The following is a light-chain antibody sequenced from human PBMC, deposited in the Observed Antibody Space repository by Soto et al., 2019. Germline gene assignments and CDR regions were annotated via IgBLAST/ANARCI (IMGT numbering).Light chain of an antibody. Sequence: QSVLTQPPSASGTPGQRVTISCSGSSSNIGRDTVNWYQQLPGTAPKLLLYSNNQRPSGVPDRFSGSKSGTSASLAISGLQYEDEADYYCATWDGSLNGWVFGGGTKLTVL. CDR1: SSNIGRDT. CDR3: ATWDGSLNGWV. J-gene: IGLJ3*02. CDR2: SNN. V-gene: IGLV1-44*01.